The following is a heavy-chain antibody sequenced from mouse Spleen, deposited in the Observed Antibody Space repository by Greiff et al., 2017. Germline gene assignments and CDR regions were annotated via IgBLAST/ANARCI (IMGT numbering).Heavy chain of an antibody. CDR3: ARYGSSYDWYFDV. V-gene: IGHV2-6-7*01. D-gene: IGHD1-1*01. CDR2: IWGDGST. CDR1: GFSLTGYG. Sequence: VQLQQSGPGLVAPSQSLSITCTVSGFSLTGYGVNWVRQPPGKGLEWLGMIWGDGSTDYNSALKSRLSISKDNSKSQVFLKMNSLQTDDTARYYCARYGSSYDWYFDVWGAGTTVTVSS. J-gene: IGHJ1*01.